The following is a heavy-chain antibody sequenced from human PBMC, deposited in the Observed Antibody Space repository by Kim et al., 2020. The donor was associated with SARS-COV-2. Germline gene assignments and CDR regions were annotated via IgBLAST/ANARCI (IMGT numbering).Heavy chain of an antibody. D-gene: IGHD4-4*01. CDR2: VNAANEKT. J-gene: IGHJ4*02. V-gene: IGHV1-3*01. CDR1: GYTFKSYP. Sequence: ASVKVSCKASGYTFKSYPIHWLRQAPGQRLEWMGWVNAANEKTKYSQKFQGRVTITRDTSANTAYMDLSSLTSEDTAIYYCARDMNPTVYDYWGQGTLVT. CDR3: ARDMNPTVYDY.